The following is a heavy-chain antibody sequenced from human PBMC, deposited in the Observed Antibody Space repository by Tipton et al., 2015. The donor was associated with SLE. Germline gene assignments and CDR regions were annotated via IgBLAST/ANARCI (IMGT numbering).Heavy chain of an antibody. V-gene: IGHV3-43D*03. CDR3: AKADYDDSDYYYYGLDV. CDR2: ISLDGGST. J-gene: IGHJ6*02. Sequence: SLRLSCAASGFAFDDYAMHWGRQVPGKGLEWVSLISLDGGSTYYADSVKGRFTISRDNSKNSLYLQMNSLSAEDTALYYCAKADYDDSDYYYYGLDVWGQGTTVTVSS. CDR1: GFAFDDYA. D-gene: IGHD3-22*01.